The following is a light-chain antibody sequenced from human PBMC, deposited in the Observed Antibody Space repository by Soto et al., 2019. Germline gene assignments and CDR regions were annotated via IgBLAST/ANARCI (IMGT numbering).Light chain of an antibody. J-gene: IGKJ2*01. Sequence: EIVLTQSPDTLSLSPGARATLSCGASQSVGSSFLAWYQQKPGQAPRLLIYVASSRATGIPDRFSGSGSGTDFTLTISRLEPEDFAVYYCQQFGSSPYTFGQGTQLEIK. CDR1: QSVGSSF. CDR3: QQFGSSPYT. V-gene: IGKV3-20*01. CDR2: VAS.